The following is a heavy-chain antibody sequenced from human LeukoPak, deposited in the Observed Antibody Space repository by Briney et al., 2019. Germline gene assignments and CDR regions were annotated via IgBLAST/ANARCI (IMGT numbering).Heavy chain of an antibody. D-gene: IGHD1-14*01. CDR2: ISWNSGSI. Sequence: GGSLRLSCAASGFTFDDYAMHWVRQAPGKGLEWVSGISWNSGSIGYADSVKGRFTISRDNAKNSLYLQMNSLRAEDTALYYCAKGAVTPPHEDYYYGMDVWGQGTTVTVSS. CDR1: GFTFDDYA. J-gene: IGHJ6*02. V-gene: IGHV3-9*01. CDR3: AKGAVTPPHEDYYYGMDV.